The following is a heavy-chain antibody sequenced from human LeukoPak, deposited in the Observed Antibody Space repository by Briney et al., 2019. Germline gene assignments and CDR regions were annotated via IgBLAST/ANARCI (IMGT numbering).Heavy chain of an antibody. CDR1: GCTFTSYG. CDR3: ARLDQLLIDF. V-gene: IGHV1-18*01. CDR2: ISAYNGNT. D-gene: IGHD2-2*01. Sequence: GASVKVSCKASGCTFTSYGISWVRQAPGQGLEWMGWISAYNGNTNYAQKLQGRLTMTTDTSTNTVYMEMRSLRSDDTAMYYCARLDQLLIDFWGQGTLVTVSS. J-gene: IGHJ4*02.